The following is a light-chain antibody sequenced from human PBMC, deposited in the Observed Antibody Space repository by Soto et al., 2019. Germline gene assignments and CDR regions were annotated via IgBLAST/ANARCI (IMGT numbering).Light chain of an antibody. Sequence: QSVLTQPPSASGPPGQRVTISCSGGSSNIGSNFVYWYQQLPGTAPKLLIYDNDQRPSGVPDRISGSKSGTSASLAISGLQAEDEADYYCNSYTSSSTWVFGGGTKVTVL. V-gene: IGLV1-44*01. CDR2: DND. CDR3: NSYTSSSTWV. CDR1: SSNIGSNF. J-gene: IGLJ3*02.